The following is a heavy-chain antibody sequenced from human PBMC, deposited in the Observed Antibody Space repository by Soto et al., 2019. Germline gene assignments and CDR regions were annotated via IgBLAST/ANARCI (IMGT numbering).Heavy chain of an antibody. CDR3: AKGRPGDIVVVPAAQFDY. Sequence: GGSLRLSCAASGFTCSSYAMSWVRQAPGKGLEWVSAISGSGGSTYYADSVKGRFTISRDNSKNTLYLQMNSLRAEDTAVYYCAKGRPGDIVVVPAAQFDYWGQGTLVTVSS. V-gene: IGHV3-23*01. J-gene: IGHJ4*02. D-gene: IGHD2-2*01. CDR1: GFTCSSYA. CDR2: ISGSGGST.